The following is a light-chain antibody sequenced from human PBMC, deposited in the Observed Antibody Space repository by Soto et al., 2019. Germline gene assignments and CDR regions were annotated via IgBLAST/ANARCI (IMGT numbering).Light chain of an antibody. J-gene: IGKJ4*01. CDR2: AAS. CDR3: QHYKTYPLT. V-gene: IGKV1-16*01. CDR1: QDISTS. Sequence: DLQITQSPSSLSASVEDRVTFTCRATQDISTSLAWFQQKPGKGPKSLIYAASSLQSGVPSRFSGSGSGTDFSLTISSLQPEDFATYYCQHYKTYPLTFGGGTKVEI.